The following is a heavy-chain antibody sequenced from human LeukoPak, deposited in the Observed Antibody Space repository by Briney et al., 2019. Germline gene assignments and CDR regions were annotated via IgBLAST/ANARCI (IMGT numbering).Heavy chain of an antibody. J-gene: IGHJ1*01. D-gene: IGHD1-26*01. Sequence: SETLSLTCAVYGGSFSGYYWSWIRQPLGKGLEWIGEINHSGSTNYNPSLKSRVTISVDTSKNQFSLKLSSVTAADTAVYYCARDGGSGSYYGGYFQHWGQGTLVTVSS. CDR1: GGSFSGYY. CDR3: ARDGGSGSYYGGYFQH. CDR2: INHSGST. V-gene: IGHV4-34*01.